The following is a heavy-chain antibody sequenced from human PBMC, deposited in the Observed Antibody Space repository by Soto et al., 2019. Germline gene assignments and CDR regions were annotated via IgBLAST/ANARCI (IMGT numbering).Heavy chain of an antibody. V-gene: IGHV5-51*01. J-gene: IGHJ3*02. CDR1: GYSFTSYW. D-gene: IGHD3-9*01. CDR3: ARPMYYDILTGYPDAFDI. CDR2: IYPGDSDT. Sequence: GESLKISCKGFGYSFTSYWIAWVRQMPGKGLEWMGIIYPGDSDTRYSPSFQGQVTISADKSISTAYLQWSSLKASDTAMYYCARPMYYDILTGYPDAFDIWGQGTMVTVSS.